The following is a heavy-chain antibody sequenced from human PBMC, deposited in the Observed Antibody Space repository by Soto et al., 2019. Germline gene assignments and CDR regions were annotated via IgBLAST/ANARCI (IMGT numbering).Heavy chain of an antibody. CDR3: ARGPETTMGTFDI. J-gene: IGHJ3*02. CDR2: TYYRSKWYS. D-gene: IGHD5-18*01. Sequence: PLQPLCLTCPISGDSHARKSAAWNWISQSPSRGLEWLGRTYYRSKWYSSYAVSVKSRITINPDTSKNQFSLQLNSVTPEDTAVYYCARGPETTMGTFDIWGQGTVVTVSS. CDR1: GDSHARKSAA. V-gene: IGHV6-1*01.